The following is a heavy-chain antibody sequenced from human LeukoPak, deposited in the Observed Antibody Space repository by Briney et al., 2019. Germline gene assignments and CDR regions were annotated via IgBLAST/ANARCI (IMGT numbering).Heavy chain of an antibody. CDR1: GGSFSGYY. CDR2: INHSGST. Sequence: SETLSLTCAVYGGSFSGYYWSWIRQPPGKGLEWIGEINHSGSTNYNPSLKSRVTTSVDTSKNQFSLKLSSVTAADTAVYYCAGYNWNYKDLDYWGQGTLVTVSS. J-gene: IGHJ4*02. D-gene: IGHD1-7*01. CDR3: AGYNWNYKDLDY. V-gene: IGHV4-34*01.